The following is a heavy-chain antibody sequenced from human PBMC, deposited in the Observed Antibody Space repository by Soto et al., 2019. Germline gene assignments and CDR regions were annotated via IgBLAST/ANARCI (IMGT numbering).Heavy chain of an antibody. V-gene: IGHV1-18*01. CDR1: GYTFTSYD. CDR2: INTTNGNT. J-gene: IGHJ4*02. CDR3: AREYCTSTSCYGVDY. D-gene: IGHD2-2*01. Sequence: ASVKVSCKASGYTFTSYDINWVRQATGQGLEWMGWINTTNGNTKYAQELQGRVTMTTDTSTSTVYMELRSLRSDDTAVYYCAREYCTSTSCYGVDYWGQGILVTVSS.